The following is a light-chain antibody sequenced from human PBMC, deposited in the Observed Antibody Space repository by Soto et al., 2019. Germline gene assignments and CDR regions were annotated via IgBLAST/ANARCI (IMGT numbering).Light chain of an antibody. J-gene: IGKJ1*01. Sequence: DIVLTQSPGTLSLSPGERATLSCRASQSVTGSYLAWYQQKPGQAPRLLIYAASSRAPGIPDRFSGTGSGTDFTLIISRLEPEDLAVYYCQQYGSSPWTFGQGTKVEIK. V-gene: IGKV3-20*01. CDR1: QSVTGSY. CDR2: AAS. CDR3: QQYGSSPWT.